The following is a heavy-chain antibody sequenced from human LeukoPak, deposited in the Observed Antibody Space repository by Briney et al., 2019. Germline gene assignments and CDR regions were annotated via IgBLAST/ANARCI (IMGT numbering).Heavy chain of an antibody. D-gene: IGHD5-18*01. V-gene: IGHV1-69*13. Sequence: ASVKVSCKASGGTFSSYAISWVRQAPGQGLEWMGGIIPIFGTANYAQKFQGRVTITADESTSTAYMELSSLRSEDTAVYYCAGDVDTAMPRSYYYMDVWGKGTTVTISS. CDR2: IIPIFGTA. J-gene: IGHJ6*03. CDR3: AGDVDTAMPRSYYYMDV. CDR1: GGTFSSYA.